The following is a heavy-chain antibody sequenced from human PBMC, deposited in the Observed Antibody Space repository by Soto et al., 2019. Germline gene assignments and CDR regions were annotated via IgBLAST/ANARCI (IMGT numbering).Heavy chain of an antibody. Sequence: ASVKVSCKASGYTFTSYGISWVRQAPGQGLEWMGWISAYNGNTNYAQKLQGRVTMTTDTSTSTAYMELRSLRSDDTAVYYCAIQSGYDLVLNFDYWGQGTLVTVSS. D-gene: IGHD5-12*01. CDR3: AIQSGYDLVLNFDY. CDR1: GYTFTSYG. J-gene: IGHJ4*02. V-gene: IGHV1-18*01. CDR2: ISAYNGNT.